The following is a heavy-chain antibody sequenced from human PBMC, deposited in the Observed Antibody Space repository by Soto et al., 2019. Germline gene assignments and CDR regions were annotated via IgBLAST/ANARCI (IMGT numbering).Heavy chain of an antibody. CDR3: ARDQRNDDILTGYLLENYGMDV. CDR2: IIPIFGTA. V-gene: IGHV1-69*12. Sequence: QVQLVQSGAEVKKPGSSVKVSCKASGGTFSSYAISWVRQAPGQGLEWMGGIIPIFGTANYAQKFQGRVTITADESTSTAYMELSSLRSEDTAVYYCARDQRNDDILTGYLLENYGMDVWGQGTTVTVSS. J-gene: IGHJ6*02. CDR1: GGTFSSYA. D-gene: IGHD3-9*01.